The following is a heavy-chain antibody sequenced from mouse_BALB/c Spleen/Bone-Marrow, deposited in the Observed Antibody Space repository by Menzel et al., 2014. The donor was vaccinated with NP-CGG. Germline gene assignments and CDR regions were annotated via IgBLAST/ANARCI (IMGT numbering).Heavy chain of an antibody. J-gene: IGHJ2*01. Sequence: EVKLQESGGGLVRPGGSLKLSCAASGFTFSNYGMSWVRQTPDKRLELVATINSNGGSTYYPDSVKGRFTISRDNAKNTLYLQMSSLKSEDTAMYYCARDSNDYWGQGTTLTVSS. CDR2: INSNGGST. CDR1: GFTFSNYG. V-gene: IGHV5-6-3*01. CDR3: ARDSNDY.